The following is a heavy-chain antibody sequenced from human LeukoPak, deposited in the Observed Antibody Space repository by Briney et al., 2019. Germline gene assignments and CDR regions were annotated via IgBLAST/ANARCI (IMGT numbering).Heavy chain of an antibody. CDR1: GFTFSSYA. Sequence: GGSLRLSCAASGFTFSSYAMSWVRQAPGKGLEWVSAISGSGGSTYYAESVKGRFTISRDNSQNTVYLQMISLRAEDTAVYYCAKDLFYFYGSGSHGGDYWGQGTLVTVSS. D-gene: IGHD3-10*01. CDR3: AKDLFYFYGSGSHGGDY. J-gene: IGHJ4*02. V-gene: IGHV3-23*01. CDR2: ISGSGGST.